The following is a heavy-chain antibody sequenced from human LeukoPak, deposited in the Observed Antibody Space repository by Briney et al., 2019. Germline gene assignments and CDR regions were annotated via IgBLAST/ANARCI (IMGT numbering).Heavy chain of an antibody. CDR2: IYYSGST. CDR3: ARHFYCSSTSCASDYYYYYMDV. Sequence: PSETLSLTCTVSGGSISSYYWSWIRQPPGKGLEWIGYIYYSGSTNYNPSLKSRVTISVDTSKNQFSLKLSSVTAADTAVYYCARHFYCSSTSCASDYYYYYMDVWGKGTTVTVSS. J-gene: IGHJ6*03. D-gene: IGHD2-2*01. V-gene: IGHV4-59*08. CDR1: GGSISSYY.